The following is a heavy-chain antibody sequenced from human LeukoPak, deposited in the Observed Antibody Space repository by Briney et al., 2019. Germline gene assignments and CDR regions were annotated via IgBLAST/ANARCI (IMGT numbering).Heavy chain of an antibody. J-gene: IGHJ3*02. V-gene: IGHV3-74*01. CDR3: ARESIVVVPTTMDDASDI. CDR2: IKSDGITT. Sequence: PGGSLRLSCAASGFTFTNYWIHWVRQAPGKGLMWVSRIKSDGITTNYADSVKGRFTISRDNAKNALYLQMHSLRVEDTAVYYCARESIVVVPTTMDDASDIWGQGTMVTVSS. CDR1: GFTFTNYW. D-gene: IGHD2-2*01.